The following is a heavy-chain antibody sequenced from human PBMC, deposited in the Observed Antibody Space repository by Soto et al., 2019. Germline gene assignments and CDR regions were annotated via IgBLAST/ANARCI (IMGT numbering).Heavy chain of an antibody. J-gene: IGHJ4*02. CDR2: ISYDGSNK. D-gene: IGHD5-18*01. Sequence: GGSLRLSCAASGFTFSSYGMHWVRQAPGKGLEWVAVISYDGSNKYYADSVKGRFTISRDNSKNTLYLQMNSLRAEDTAVYYCAKDRGYSYGYFDYWGQGTLVTVSS. CDR3: AKDRGYSYGYFDY. CDR1: GFTFSSYG. V-gene: IGHV3-30*18.